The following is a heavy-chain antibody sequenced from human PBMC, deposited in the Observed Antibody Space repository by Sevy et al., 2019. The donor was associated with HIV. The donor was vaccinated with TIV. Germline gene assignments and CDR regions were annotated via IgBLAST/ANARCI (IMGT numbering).Heavy chain of an antibody. D-gene: IGHD3-16*02. CDR2: IYYSGST. CDR3: ARTPYDYVWGSYRAYWFDP. J-gene: IGHJ5*02. Sequence: SETLSLTCTVSGGSISSGGYYWSWIRQHPGKGLEWIGYIYYSGSTYYNPSLKSRVTISVDTSKNQFSLKLSSVTAADTAVYYCARTPYDYVWGSYRAYWFDPWGQGTLDTVSS. V-gene: IGHV4-31*03. CDR1: GGSISSGGYY.